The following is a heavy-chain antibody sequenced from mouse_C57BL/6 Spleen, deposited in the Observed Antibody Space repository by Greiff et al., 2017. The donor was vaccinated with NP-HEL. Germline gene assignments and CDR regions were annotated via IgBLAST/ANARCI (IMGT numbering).Heavy chain of an antibody. J-gene: IGHJ4*01. V-gene: IGHV1-80*01. Sequence: VQLQQSGAELVKPGASVKISCKASGYAFSSYWMNWVKQRPGKGLEWIGQIYPGDGDTNYNGKFRGKATLTADKSSSTAYMQLSSLTSEDSAVYFCARESITNAMDYWGQGTSVTVSS. CDR2: IYPGDGDT. CDR1: GYAFSSYW. CDR3: ARESITNAMDY. D-gene: IGHD1-1*01.